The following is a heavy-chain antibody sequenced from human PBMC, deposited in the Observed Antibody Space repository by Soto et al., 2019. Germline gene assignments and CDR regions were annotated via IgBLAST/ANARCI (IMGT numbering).Heavy chain of an antibody. CDR3: ERDRGSKSSYYYGMDV. J-gene: IGHJ6*02. CDR2: ISYDGSNK. Sequence: QVQLVESGGGVVQPGRSLRLSCAASGFTFSSYAMHWVRQAPGKGLEWVAVISYDGSNKYYADSVKGRFTISRDNSENTLYLQMDSLRAEDTAVYYCERDRGSKSSYYYGMDVWGQATTVTVSS. V-gene: IGHV3-30-3*01. CDR1: GFTFSSYA. D-gene: IGHD2-2*01.